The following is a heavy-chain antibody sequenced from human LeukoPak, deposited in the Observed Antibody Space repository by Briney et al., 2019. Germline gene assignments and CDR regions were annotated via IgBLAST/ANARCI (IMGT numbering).Heavy chain of an antibody. CDR3: ARDRDTGSHKIDY. J-gene: IGHJ4*02. D-gene: IGHD1-26*01. CDR1: GFTFSSYA. Sequence: GGSLRLSCAASGFTFSSYAMSWVRQAPGKGLEWVSYISSSSSTIYYADSVKGRFTISRDNAKNSLYLQMNSLRAEDTAVYYCARDRDTGSHKIDYWGQGTLVTVSS. V-gene: IGHV3-48*04. CDR2: ISSSSSTI.